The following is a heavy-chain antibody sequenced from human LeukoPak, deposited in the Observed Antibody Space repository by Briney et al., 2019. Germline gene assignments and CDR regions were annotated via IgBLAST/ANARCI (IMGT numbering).Heavy chain of an antibody. Sequence: SETLSLTCTVSGGSISSSSYYWGWIRQPPGKGLEWIGSIYYSGSTYYNPSLKSRVTISVDTSKNQFSLKLSSVTAADTAVYYCAREREGVVTVLRDWEYSHFYMDVWGKGTTVTISS. CDR3: AREREGVVTVLRDWEYSHFYMDV. V-gene: IGHV4-39*07. CDR1: GGSISSSSYY. D-gene: IGHD2-21*02. J-gene: IGHJ6*03. CDR2: IYYSGST.